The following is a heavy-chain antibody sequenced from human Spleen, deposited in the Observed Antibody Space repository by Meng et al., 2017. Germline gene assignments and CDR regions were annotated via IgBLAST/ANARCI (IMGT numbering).Heavy chain of an antibody. CDR2: INAVFGTT. V-gene: IGHV1-69*05. J-gene: IGHJ4*02. CDR3: ARKAGNCVTTTCYSLDY. D-gene: IGHD2-2*01. CDR1: GGIFSNYV. Sequence: SAKVSCKAPGGIFSNYVSGWLRQVPGQGLEWMGGINAVFGTTNYAQKFQGRVTITTDESTSTVYMELTRLTSEDTAVYFCARKAGNCVTTTCYSLDYWGQGTLVTVSS.